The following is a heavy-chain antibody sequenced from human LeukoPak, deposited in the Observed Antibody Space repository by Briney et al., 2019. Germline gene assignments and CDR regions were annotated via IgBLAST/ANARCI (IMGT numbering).Heavy chain of an antibody. Sequence: SETLSLTCAVSGYSISSGYYWGWIRQPPGKGLEWIGSIYHSGSTYYNPSLKSRVTISVDTSKNQFSLKLSSVTAADTAVYYCARGEQQLVPSWFDPWGQGTLVTVSS. CDR3: ARGEQQLVPSWFDP. CDR2: IYHSGST. J-gene: IGHJ5*02. D-gene: IGHD6-13*01. CDR1: GYSISSGYY. V-gene: IGHV4-38-2*01.